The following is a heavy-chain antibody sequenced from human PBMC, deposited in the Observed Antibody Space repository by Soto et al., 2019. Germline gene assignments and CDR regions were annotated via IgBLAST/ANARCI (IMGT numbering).Heavy chain of an antibody. Sequence: QVQLVQSGAEVKKPGSSVKVSCKASGGTFSSYAISWVRQAPGQGLEWMGGIIPIFGTANYAQKFQGRGTINANESTSPAYKARRTLRSEDTAVYTCARDMTPADVSVDPRGAHVYYYNGMDVWGQETTVRVSS. CDR2: IIPIFGTA. CDR3: ARDMTPADVSVDPRGAHVYYYNGMDV. V-gene: IGHV1-69*01. D-gene: IGHD3-16*01. J-gene: IGHJ6*02. CDR1: GGTFSSYA.